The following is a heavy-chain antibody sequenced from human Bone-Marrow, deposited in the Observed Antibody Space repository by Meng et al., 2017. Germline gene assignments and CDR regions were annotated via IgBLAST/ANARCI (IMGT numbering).Heavy chain of an antibody. CDR3: ARDIRILRNFMPYFDL. V-gene: IGHV4-34*01. Sequence: QVQLQQWGAGLLKPSETLSLTCAVYGGSFNGYYWSWIRQPPGKGLEWIGEISHSGSTYYNPSLKSRVTISLDTSKDQFSLKLTSVTAADTAVYYCARDIRILRNFMPYFDLWGRGTLVTVSS. J-gene: IGHJ2*01. CDR2: ISHSGST. D-gene: IGHD3-9*01. CDR1: GGSFNGYY.